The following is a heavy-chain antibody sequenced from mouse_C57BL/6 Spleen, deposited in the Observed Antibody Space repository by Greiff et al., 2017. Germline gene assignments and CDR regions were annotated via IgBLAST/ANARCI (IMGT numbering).Heavy chain of an antibody. CDR3: ARAGDGYPFDY. Sequence: VQLQQSGAELVKPGASVKISCKASGYTFTDYYMNWVKQSPGKSLEWIGDINPSSGGTSYNQKFKGKATLTVDKSSSPAYMELRSLTSEASAVYFCARAGDGYPFDYWGQGTLVTVSA. V-gene: IGHV1-26*01. J-gene: IGHJ3*01. CDR1: GYTFTDYY. D-gene: IGHD1-1*01. CDR2: INPSSGGT.